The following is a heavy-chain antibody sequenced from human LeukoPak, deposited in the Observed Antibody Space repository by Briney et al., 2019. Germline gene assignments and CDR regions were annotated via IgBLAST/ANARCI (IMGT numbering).Heavy chain of an antibody. D-gene: IGHD3-10*01. CDR1: GGSISSYY. CDR3: ARQAYYYGSGYFDY. Sequence: SENLSLTCTVSGGSISSYYWSWIRQPPGKGLEWIGYIYYSGSTNYNPSLKSRVTISVDTSKNQFSLKLSSVTAADTAVYYCARQAYYYGSGYFDYWGQGALVTVSS. V-gene: IGHV4-59*08. J-gene: IGHJ4*02. CDR2: IYYSGST.